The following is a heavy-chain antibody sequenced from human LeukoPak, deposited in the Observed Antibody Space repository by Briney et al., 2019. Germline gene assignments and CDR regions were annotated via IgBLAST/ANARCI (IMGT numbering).Heavy chain of an antibody. V-gene: IGHV3-23*01. J-gene: IGHJ4*02. D-gene: IGHD7-27*01. CDR2: ISGSGGST. CDR3: AKYGTWGGDYFDY. CDR1: GFTFSSYA. Sequence: GGTLRLSCAASGFTFSSYAMSWVRQAPGKGLEWVSGISGSGGSTYYADSVKGRFTISRDNSKNTLYLQMNSLRAEDTAVYYCAKYGTWGGDYFDYWGQGTLVTVSS.